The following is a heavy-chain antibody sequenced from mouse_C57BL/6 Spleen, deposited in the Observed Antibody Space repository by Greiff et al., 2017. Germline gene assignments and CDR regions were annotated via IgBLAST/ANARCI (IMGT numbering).Heavy chain of an antibody. CDR3: ARALPIAMYY. V-gene: IGHV1-74*01. CDR1: GYTFTSYW. CDR2: IHPSDSDT. Sequence: QVKLQQPGAELVKPGASVKVSCKASGYTFTSYWMHWVKQRPGQGLEWIGRIHPSDSDTNYNQKFKGKATLTVAKSSSTAYIQLSSLTSEDSAVYYYARALPIAMYYWGQGTSVTVSS. D-gene: IGHD1-2*01. J-gene: IGHJ4*01.